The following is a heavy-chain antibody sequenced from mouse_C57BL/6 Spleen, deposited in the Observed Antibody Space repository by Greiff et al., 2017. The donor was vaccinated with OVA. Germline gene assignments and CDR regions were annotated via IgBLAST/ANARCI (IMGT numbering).Heavy chain of an antibody. D-gene: IGHD1-1*01. CDR1: GYTFTSYW. CDR2: IDPSDSET. CDR3: AREDYYGSRYFDV. Sequence: QVQLQQPGAELVRPGSSVKLSCKASGYTFTSYWMHWVKQRPIQGLEWIGNIDPSDSETHYNQKFKDKATLTVDKSSSTAYMQLSSLTSEDSAVYYGAREDYYGSRYFDVWGTGTTVTVSS. V-gene: IGHV1-52*01. J-gene: IGHJ1*03.